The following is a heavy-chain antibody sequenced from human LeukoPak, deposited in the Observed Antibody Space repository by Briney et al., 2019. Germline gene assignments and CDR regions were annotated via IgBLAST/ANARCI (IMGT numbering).Heavy chain of an antibody. Sequence: GASVKVCCKASGYTFTNCGITWVRQAPGQGLEWMGWITGYNGNTKYPQKFQGRLTMTTDTSTSTAYMELRSLRSTVPDVYYCARGSGIYAYWGQGTLVTVFS. CDR1: GYTFTNCG. D-gene: IGHD1-26*01. CDR2: ITGYNGNT. J-gene: IGHJ4*02. V-gene: IGHV1-18*01. CDR3: ARGSGIYAY.